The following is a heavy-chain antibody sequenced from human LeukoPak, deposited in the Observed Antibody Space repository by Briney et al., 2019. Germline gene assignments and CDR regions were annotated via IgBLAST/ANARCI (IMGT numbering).Heavy chain of an antibody. CDR3: ARADRDDCNLGYFDY. V-gene: IGHV1-69*05. J-gene: IGHJ4*02. CDR2: IIPIFGTA. D-gene: IGHD5-24*01. Sequence: SVKVSCKASGGTFSSHAISWVRQAPGQGLEWMGTIIPIFGTANYAQKFQDRVTKTTDESTSTAYMELSSLRSEDTAVYYCARADRDDCNLGYFDYWGQGTLVTVSS. CDR1: GGTFSSHA.